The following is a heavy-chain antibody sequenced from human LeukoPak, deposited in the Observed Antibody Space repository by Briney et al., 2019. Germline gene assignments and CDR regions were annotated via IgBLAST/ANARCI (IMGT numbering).Heavy chain of an antibody. CDR2: MNPNSGNT. V-gene: IGHV1-8*02. J-gene: IGHJ6*02. Sequence: GASVKVSCKASGGTFSSYAISWVRQATGQGLEWMGWMNPNSGNTGYAQKFQGRVTMTRNTSISTAYMELSSLRSEDTAVYYCARVLRDGVTARSYYDFWSGSLRIYYYGMDVWGQGTTVTVSS. CDR1: GGTFSSYA. CDR3: ARVLRDGVTARSYYDFWSGSLRIYYYGMDV. D-gene: IGHD3-3*01.